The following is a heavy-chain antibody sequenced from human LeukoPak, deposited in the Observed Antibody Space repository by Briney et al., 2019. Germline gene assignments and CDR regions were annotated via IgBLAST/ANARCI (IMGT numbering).Heavy chain of an antibody. D-gene: IGHD2-15*01. J-gene: IGHJ6*03. V-gene: IGHV4-61*02. Sequence: SETLSLTCTVSGGSISSGSYYWSWIRQPAGKGLEWIGRIYTSGGTNYNPSLKSRVTISVVTSKNQFSLKLSSVTAADTAVYYCARGIVVVAQLGFYFYYMDVWGKGTTVTISS. CDR3: ARGIVVVAQLGFYFYYMDV. CDR2: IYTSGGT. CDR1: GGSISSGSYY.